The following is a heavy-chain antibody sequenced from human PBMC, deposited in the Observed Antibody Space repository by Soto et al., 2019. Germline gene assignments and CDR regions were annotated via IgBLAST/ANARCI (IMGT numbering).Heavy chain of an antibody. CDR1: GFTFSRVG. CDR2: ISSGSSDT. V-gene: IGHV3-21*01. CDR3: ARVAY. Sequence: GGSLRLSCEASGFTFSRVGMNWVRQVPGKGLEWVASISSGSSDTWYADSVKGRFIISRDNAQNSLFLQMNTLRPEDTAMYYCARVAYWGPGTQVTVSS. J-gene: IGHJ4*02.